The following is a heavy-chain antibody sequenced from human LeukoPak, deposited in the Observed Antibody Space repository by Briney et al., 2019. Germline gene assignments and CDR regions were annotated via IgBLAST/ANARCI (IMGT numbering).Heavy chain of an antibody. J-gene: IGHJ5*02. D-gene: IGHD3-22*01. CDR3: AKNSGYSNEIWFDP. CDR1: GFTFSSCD. Sequence: PGGSLRLSCAASGFTFSSCDMHWVRHPTGKGLEWVSAIGTVGDTYYADSVKGRFTISRDNSKNTLYLQMNSLRAEDTAVYYCAKNSGYSNEIWFDPWGQGTLVTVSS. V-gene: IGHV3-13*01. CDR2: IGTVGDT.